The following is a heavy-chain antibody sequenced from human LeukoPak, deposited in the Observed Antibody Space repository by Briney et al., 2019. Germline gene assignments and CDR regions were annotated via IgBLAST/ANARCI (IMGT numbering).Heavy chain of an antibody. J-gene: IGHJ4*02. CDR3: ARSGGSSWYPGVNY. Sequence: PSETLSLTCTVSGGSISSYYWSWIRQPPGKRLEWIGYIYYSGSTNYNPSLKSRVTISVDTSKNQFSLKLSSVTAADTAVYYCARSGGSSWYPGVNYWGQGTLVTVSS. CDR2: IYYSGST. D-gene: IGHD6-13*01. CDR1: GGSISSYY. V-gene: IGHV4-59*01.